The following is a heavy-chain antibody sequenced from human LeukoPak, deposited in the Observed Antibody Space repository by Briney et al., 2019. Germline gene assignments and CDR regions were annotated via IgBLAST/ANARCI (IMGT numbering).Heavy chain of an antibody. CDR3: AGLNYSGGSCYFGCPDQYYFDY. CDR1: GGSISSSSYY. CDR2: IYYSGST. V-gene: IGHV4-39*01. D-gene: IGHD2-15*01. J-gene: IGHJ4*02. Sequence: PSETLSLTCTVSGGSISSSSYYWGWLRPPPGKGLEWLGSIYYSGSTYYNPSLKSRVTISVDTSKNQFSLKLSSVTAADTAVYYCAGLNYSGGSCYFGCPDQYYFDYWGQGTLVTVSS.